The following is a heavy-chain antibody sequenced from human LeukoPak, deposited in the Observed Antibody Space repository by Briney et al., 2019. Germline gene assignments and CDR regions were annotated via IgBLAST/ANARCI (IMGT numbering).Heavy chain of an antibody. CDR3: TRGGSSWSSFDY. CDR2: IRSKANTYAT. V-gene: IGHV3-73*01. J-gene: IGHJ4*02. Sequence: PGGSLRLSCAASGFIFSGSAMHWVRQASGKGLEWVGRIRSKANTYATAYAASVKGRFTISRDDSKNTAYLQMNSLKTEDTAVYYCTRGGSSWSSFDYWGQGTLVTVSS. CDR1: GFIFSGSA. D-gene: IGHD6-13*01.